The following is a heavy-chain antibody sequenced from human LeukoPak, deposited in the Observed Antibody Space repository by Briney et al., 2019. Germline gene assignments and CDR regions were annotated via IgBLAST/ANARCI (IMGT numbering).Heavy chain of an antibody. CDR2: ISYDGSNK. CDR3: ARDRGRYFDWLPAFDY. J-gene: IGHJ4*02. Sequence: GGSLRLSCAASGFTFSSYAMHWVRQAPGKGLEWVAVISYDGSNKYYADSVKGRFTISRDNSKNTLYLQMNSLRAEDTAVYYCARDRGRYFDWLPAFDYWGQGTLVTVSS. D-gene: IGHD3-9*01. V-gene: IGHV3-30-3*01. CDR1: GFTFSSYA.